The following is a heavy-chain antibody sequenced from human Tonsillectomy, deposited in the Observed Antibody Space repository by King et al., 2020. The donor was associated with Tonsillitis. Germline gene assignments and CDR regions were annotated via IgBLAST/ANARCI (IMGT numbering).Heavy chain of an antibody. CDR3: ASREYSYPHVFDI. Sequence: GQLVQSGAEVKKPGESLKISCKGSGYIFSYFWIAWVRQMPGKGLEWMGIISPDDSDTRYSPSFQGQVTISADKSISTAYLQWSSLKASDTAMYYCASREYSYPHVFDIWGQGTMVTVSS. CDR1: GYIFSYFW. V-gene: IGHV5-51*01. CDR2: ISPDDSDT. J-gene: IGHJ3*02. D-gene: IGHD5-18*01.